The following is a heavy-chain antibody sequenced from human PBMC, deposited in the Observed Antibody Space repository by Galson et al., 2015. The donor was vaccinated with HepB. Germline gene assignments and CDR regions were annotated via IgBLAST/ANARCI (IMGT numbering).Heavy chain of an antibody. V-gene: IGHV5-51*01. Sequence: QSGAEVKKPGESLKISCKGSGYSFTSYWIGWVLQMPGKGLEWMGIIYPGDSDTRYSPSFQGQVTISADKSITTAYLQWSNLKASDTAMYYCARLPGTMTRTFDYWGQGTLVTVSS. CDR3: ARLPGTMTRTFDY. J-gene: IGHJ4*02. CDR1: GYSFTSYW. D-gene: IGHD3-10*01. CDR2: IYPGDSDT.